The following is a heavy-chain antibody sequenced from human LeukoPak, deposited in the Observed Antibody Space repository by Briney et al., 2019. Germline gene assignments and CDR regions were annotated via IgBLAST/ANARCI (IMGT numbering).Heavy chain of an antibody. CDR3: ASEWLGSGDVFPYTGAPPDNDY. Sequence: ASVKVSCKASGYTFTSYAMNWVRQAPGQGLEWMGIINPSGGSTSYAQKFQGRVTMTRGMSTSTVYMELSSLRSEDTAVYYCASEWLGSGDVFPYTGAPPDNDYWGQGTLVTVSS. CDR2: INPSGGST. V-gene: IGHV1-46*01. J-gene: IGHJ4*02. CDR1: GYTFTSYA. D-gene: IGHD3-10*01.